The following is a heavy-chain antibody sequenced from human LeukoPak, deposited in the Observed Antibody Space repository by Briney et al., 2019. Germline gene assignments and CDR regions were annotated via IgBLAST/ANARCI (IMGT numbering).Heavy chain of an antibody. V-gene: IGHV3-7*01. Sequence: GGSLRLSCAASGFIFTNYFMSWVRQAPGKGLEWVASIKHDGSEKYYVDSVRGRFTISRDNTMNSLYLQMSSLRAEDTAVYYCAKRKTAAGTRKWFFDYWGQGTLVTVSS. J-gene: IGHJ4*02. D-gene: IGHD6-13*01. CDR1: GFIFTNYF. CDR2: IKHDGSEK. CDR3: AKRKTAAGTRKWFFDY.